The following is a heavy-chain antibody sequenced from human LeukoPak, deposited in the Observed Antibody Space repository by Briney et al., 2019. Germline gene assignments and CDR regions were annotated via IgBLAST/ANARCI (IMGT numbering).Heavy chain of an antibody. D-gene: IGHD6-13*01. V-gene: IGHV3-30*04. J-gene: IGHJ5*02. CDR2: ISYDGSNK. Sequence: PGGSLRLSCAASGFTFSSYAMHWVRQAPGKGLEWVAVISYDGSNKYYADSVKGRFTISRGNSKNTLYLQMNSLRAEDTAVYYCARDPRIAGPYNWFDPWGQGTLVTVSS. CDR3: ARDPRIAGPYNWFDP. CDR1: GFTFSSYA.